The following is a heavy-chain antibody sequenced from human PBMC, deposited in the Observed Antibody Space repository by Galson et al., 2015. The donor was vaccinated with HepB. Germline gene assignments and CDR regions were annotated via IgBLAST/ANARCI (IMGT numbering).Heavy chain of an antibody. Sequence: SVKVSCKASGGTFSSYAISWVRQAPGQGLEWMGGIIPIFGTANYAQKFQGRVTITADESTSTAYMELSSLRSEDTAVYYCARVPSSSWYGGYYYGMDVWGQGTTVTVSS. J-gene: IGHJ6*02. V-gene: IGHV1-69*13. CDR3: ARVPSSSWYGGYYYGMDV. CDR1: GGTFSSYA. D-gene: IGHD6-13*01. CDR2: IIPIFGTA.